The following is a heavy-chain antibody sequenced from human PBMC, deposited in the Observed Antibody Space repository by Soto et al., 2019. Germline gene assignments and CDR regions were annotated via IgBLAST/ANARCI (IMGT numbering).Heavy chain of an antibody. D-gene: IGHD6-13*01. CDR1: GFTFSSYA. J-gene: IGHJ4*02. CDR3: ATDYGPYAPYPYSNTHTDF. CDR2: ISGSGGTT. Sequence: EVQLLESGGGLVQPGGSLRLSCAASGFTFSSYAMSWVRQAPGQGLEWVSIISGSGGTTYYADSVKGRFTVSRDNSENTLFLEMNSLGPSVTAVYYCATDYGPYAPYPYSNTHTDFWGQGARGTVAS. V-gene: IGHV3-23*01.